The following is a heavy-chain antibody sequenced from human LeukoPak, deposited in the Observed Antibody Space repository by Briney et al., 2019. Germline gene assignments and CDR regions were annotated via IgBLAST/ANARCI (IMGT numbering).Heavy chain of an antibody. D-gene: IGHD6-19*01. CDR3: ARLGYSSGWSGDYFDY. V-gene: IGHV1-18*01. Sequence: ASVKVSCKASGYTFTSYGISWVRQPPGQGLEWMGWISAYNGNTNYAQKLQGRVTMTTDTSTSTAYMELRSLRSDDTAVYYCARLGYSSGWSGDYFDYWGQGTLVTVSS. J-gene: IGHJ4*02. CDR1: GYTFTSYG. CDR2: ISAYNGNT.